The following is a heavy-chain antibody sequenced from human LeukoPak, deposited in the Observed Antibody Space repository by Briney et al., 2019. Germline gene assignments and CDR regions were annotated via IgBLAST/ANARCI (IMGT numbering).Heavy chain of an antibody. CDR1: GFTFNSYS. D-gene: IGHD6-19*01. CDR2: ISGSGGST. CDR3: AKYGSGWTLYFYYYMDV. Sequence: GGSLRLSCAGSGFTFNSYSMGWVRQAAGKGVEWVSGISGSGGSTYYTDSVKGRFTISRDNSKNTLYLQMNSLRPEDTALYYCAKYGSGWTLYFYYYMDVWGKGTTVTVSS. J-gene: IGHJ6*03. V-gene: IGHV3-23*01.